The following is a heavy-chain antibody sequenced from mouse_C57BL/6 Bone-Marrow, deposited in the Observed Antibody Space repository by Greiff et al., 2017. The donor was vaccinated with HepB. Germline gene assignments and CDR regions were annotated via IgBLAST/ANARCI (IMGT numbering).Heavy chain of an antibody. V-gene: IGHV5-4*03. CDR1: GFTFSSYA. CDR3: ARGVARDY. CDR2: ISDGGSYT. Sequence: EVMLVESGGGLVKPGGSLKLSCAASGFTFSSYAMSWVRQTPEKRLEWVATISDGGSYTYYPDNVKGRFTISRDNAKNNLYLQMSHLKSEDTAMYYCARGVARDYWGQGTTLTVSS. J-gene: IGHJ2*01. D-gene: IGHD1-1*01.